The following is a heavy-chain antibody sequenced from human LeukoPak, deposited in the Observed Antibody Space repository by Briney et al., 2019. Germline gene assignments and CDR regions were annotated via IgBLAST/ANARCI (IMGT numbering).Heavy chain of an antibody. CDR1: GYIFTGYY. V-gene: IGHV1-2*02. Sequence: GASVKVSCKASGYIFTGYYMHWVRRAPGQGLEWMGWINPNSGGTNYARKFQGRVTMTRDTSISTAYMELSRLRSDDTAVYYCARRGLGTVSYYFDYWGQGTLVTVSS. J-gene: IGHJ4*02. CDR2: INPNSGGT. CDR3: ARRGLGTVSYYFDY. D-gene: IGHD4-11*01.